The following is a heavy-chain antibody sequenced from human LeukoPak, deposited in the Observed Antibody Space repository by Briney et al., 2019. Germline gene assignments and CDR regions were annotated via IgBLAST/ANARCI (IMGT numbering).Heavy chain of an antibody. CDR2: IHYSGTT. CDR3: ARQVAGGAAGTFFDY. Sequence: PSETLSLTCAVSGGSISSSSDYWGWIRQPPGKGLEWIGSIHYSGTTYYNPSLKSRVTTFVDTSKNQFSLRLSSVTAADTAVYYCARQVAGGAAGTFFDYWGQGTLVTVSS. D-gene: IGHD6-13*01. J-gene: IGHJ4*02. V-gene: IGHV4-39*01. CDR1: GGSISSSSDY.